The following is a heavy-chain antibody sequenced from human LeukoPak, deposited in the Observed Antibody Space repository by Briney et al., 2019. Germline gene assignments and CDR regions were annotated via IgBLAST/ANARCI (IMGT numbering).Heavy chain of an antibody. CDR1: GGTFSSYA. CDR3: ARAGERVAFDY. CDR2: IIPIFGTA. J-gene: IGHJ4*02. Sequence: ASVKVSCKASGGTFSSYAISWVRQAPGQGLEWMGRIIPIFGTANYARKFQGRVTITTDESTSTAYMELSSLRSEDTAVYYCARAGERVAFDYWGQGTLATVSS. V-gene: IGHV1-69*05. D-gene: IGHD2-15*01.